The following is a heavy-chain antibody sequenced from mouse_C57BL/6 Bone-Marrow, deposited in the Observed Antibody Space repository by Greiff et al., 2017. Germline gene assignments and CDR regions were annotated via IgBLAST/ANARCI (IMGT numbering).Heavy chain of an antibody. V-gene: IGHV2-2*01. J-gene: IGHJ1*03. CDR2: IWSGGST. CDR3: ARAPYYSNPYWYFDV. D-gene: IGHD2-5*01. Sequence: QVQLQQSGPGLVQPSQSLSITCTVSGFSLTSYGVHWVRQSPGKGLEWLGVIWSGGSTDYNAAFISRLSISKDNSTCQVFFKMNRVQADDTARYYCARAPYYSNPYWYFDVWGTGTTVTVSS. CDR1: GFSLTSYG.